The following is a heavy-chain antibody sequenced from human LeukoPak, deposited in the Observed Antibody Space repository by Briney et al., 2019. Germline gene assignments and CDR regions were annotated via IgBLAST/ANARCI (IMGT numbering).Heavy chain of an antibody. CDR1: GFTVANAW. CDR2: IKSKIDGGTT. Sequence: GGSLRLSCAASGFTVANAWMIWVRQTRGKGLQWVGRIKSKIDGGTTDYAAPVKGKFTILRDDSKNTLYLQMNSLKTEDTAIYYCTTDRQGTGTTAYWGQGTLVTVSS. CDR3: TTDRQGTGTTAY. D-gene: IGHD1-7*01. V-gene: IGHV3-15*07. J-gene: IGHJ4*02.